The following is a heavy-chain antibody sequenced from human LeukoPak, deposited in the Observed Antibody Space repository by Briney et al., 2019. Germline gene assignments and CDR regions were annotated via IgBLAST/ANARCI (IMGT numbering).Heavy chain of an antibody. V-gene: IGHV3-30*18. CDR2: ISYDGSNK. CDR1: GFTFSSYG. CDR3: AKDLDEYYFDY. D-gene: IGHD1-1*01. Sequence: GRSLRLSCAASGFTFSSYGMHWVRQAPGKGLEWVAVISYDGSNKYCADSVKGRFTISRDNSKNTLYLQMNSLRAEDTAVYYCAKDLDEYYFDYWGQGTLITVSS. J-gene: IGHJ4*02.